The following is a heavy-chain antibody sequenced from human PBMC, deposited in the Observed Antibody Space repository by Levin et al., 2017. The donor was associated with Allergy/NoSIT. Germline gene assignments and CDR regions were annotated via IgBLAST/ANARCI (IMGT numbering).Heavy chain of an antibody. CDR1: GFTFSSYG. Sequence: PGGSLRLSCVVSGFTFSSYGMGWVRQAPGKGLEWVSAISGRGGSTYYTDSVKGRFTISRDNSKNTLYLQRNSLRAEDMAVYYCAGVAGRGYFDYWGQGTLVTVSS. J-gene: IGHJ4*02. CDR3: AGVAGRGYFDY. CDR2: ISGRGGST. V-gene: IGHV3-23*01. D-gene: IGHD6-19*01.